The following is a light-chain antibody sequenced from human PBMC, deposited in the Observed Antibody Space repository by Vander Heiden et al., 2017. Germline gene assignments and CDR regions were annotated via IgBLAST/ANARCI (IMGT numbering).Light chain of an antibody. CDR1: QSVGTL. CDR2: RTS. Sequence: EVVMTQSPATLSVSPGERATLSCRASQSVGTLLAWYQQKPGQAPRLLIYRTSTRATGIPARFSGSGFGTEFTLTIDSLQSEDFAVYYCQQYNNWPITFGQGTRLEIK. CDR3: QQYNNWPIT. J-gene: IGKJ5*01. V-gene: IGKV3-15*01.